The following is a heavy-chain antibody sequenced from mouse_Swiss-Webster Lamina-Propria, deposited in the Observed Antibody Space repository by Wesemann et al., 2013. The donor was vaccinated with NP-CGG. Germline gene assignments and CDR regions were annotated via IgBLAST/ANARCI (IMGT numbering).Heavy chain of an antibody. CDR2: IYPRDGST. Sequence: YIYPRDGSTKYNEKFKGKATLTADKSSSTAYMQLNSLTSEDSAVYFCARAYGSSYLDYWGQGTTLTVSS. V-gene: IGHV1-78*01. J-gene: IGHJ2*01. CDR3: ARAYGSSYLDY. D-gene: IGHD1-1*01.